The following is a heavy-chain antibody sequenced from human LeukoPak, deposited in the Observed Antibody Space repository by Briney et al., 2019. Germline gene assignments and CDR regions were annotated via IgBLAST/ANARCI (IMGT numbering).Heavy chain of an antibody. Sequence: ASVKVSCKASGGTFSSYAISWVRQAPGQGLEWMGGIIPIFGTANYAQKFQGRVTITTDESTSTAYMELSSLRSEDTAVYYCAITNLMIFGVVIRDTFDYWGQGTLVTVSS. CDR2: IIPIFGTA. J-gene: IGHJ4*02. CDR3: AITNLMIFGVVIRDTFDY. D-gene: IGHD3-3*01. CDR1: GGTFSSYA. V-gene: IGHV1-69*05.